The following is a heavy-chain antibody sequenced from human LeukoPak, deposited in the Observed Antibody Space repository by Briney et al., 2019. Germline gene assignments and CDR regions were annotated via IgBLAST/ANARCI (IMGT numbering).Heavy chain of an antibody. CDR3: ARATIFGMVGFDY. CDR2: IYYSGST. V-gene: IGHV4-61*01. D-gene: IGHD3-3*01. J-gene: IGHJ4*02. CDR1: GGSFSSSTYY. Sequence: SETLSLTCTVSGGSFSSSTYYWSWIRQPPGKGLEWIGYIYYSGSTNYNPSLKSRVTISVDTSKNQFSLKLSSVTAADTAVYYCARATIFGMVGFDYWGQGTLVTVSS.